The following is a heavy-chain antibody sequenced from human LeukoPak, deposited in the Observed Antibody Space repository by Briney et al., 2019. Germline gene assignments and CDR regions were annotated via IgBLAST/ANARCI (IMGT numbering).Heavy chain of an antibody. CDR1: GFTFSSYS. J-gene: IGHJ4*02. CDR2: ISSSSSTI. Sequence: GGSLRLSCAASGFTFSSYSMNWVRQAPGKGLEWVSYISSSSSTIYYADSVKGRFTISRDNAKNSLYLQMNSLRAEDTAVYYCARDFLIRSSGNFDYWGQGTLVTVSS. V-gene: IGHV3-48*01. D-gene: IGHD6-19*01. CDR3: ARDFLIRSSGNFDY.